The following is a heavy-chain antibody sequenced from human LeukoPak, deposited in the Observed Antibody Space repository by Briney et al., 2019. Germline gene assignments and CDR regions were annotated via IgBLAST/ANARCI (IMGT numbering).Heavy chain of an antibody. V-gene: IGHV1-2*02. CDR3: ARDLTTVTIARLNKANDAFDI. CDR1: GYTFTDYY. D-gene: IGHD4-17*01. Sequence: GASVKVSCKASGYTFTDYYIHWVRQAPGQGLEWMGWINPNSGGTNYAQKFQGRVTMTRDTSISTAYMELSRLRSDDTAVYYCARDLTTVTIARLNKANDAFDIWGQGTMVTVSS. J-gene: IGHJ3*02. CDR2: INPNSGGT.